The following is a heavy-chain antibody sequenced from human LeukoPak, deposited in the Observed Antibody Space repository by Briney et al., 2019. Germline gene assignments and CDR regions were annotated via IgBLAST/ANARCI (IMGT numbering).Heavy chain of an antibody. Sequence: PGGSLRLSCAASGFTFSSYAIHWVRQAPGKGLEWVAVISYDGSNKYYADSVKGRFTISRDNSKNTLYLQMNSLRAEDTAVYYCAKRGAEVGATVAPGDYWGQGTLVTVSS. CDR1: GFTFSSYA. V-gene: IGHV3-30*04. J-gene: IGHJ4*02. CDR3: AKRGAEVGATVAPGDY. D-gene: IGHD1-26*01. CDR2: ISYDGSNK.